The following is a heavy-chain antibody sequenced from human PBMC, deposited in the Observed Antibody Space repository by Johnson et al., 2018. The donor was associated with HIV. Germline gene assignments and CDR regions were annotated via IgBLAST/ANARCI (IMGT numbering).Heavy chain of an antibody. CDR3: ARERSGTIAFDI. CDR1: GFTFSSYA. CDR2: IKQDGSEK. J-gene: IGHJ3*02. V-gene: IGHV3-7*05. Sequence: MLLVESGGGVVQPGRSLRLSCAASGFTFSSYAMHWVRQAPGKGLEWVANIKQDGSEKYYVDSVKGRFTISRDNAKNSLYLQMNSLRAEDTAVYYCARERSGTIAFDIWGQGTMVTVSS. D-gene: IGHD1-7*01.